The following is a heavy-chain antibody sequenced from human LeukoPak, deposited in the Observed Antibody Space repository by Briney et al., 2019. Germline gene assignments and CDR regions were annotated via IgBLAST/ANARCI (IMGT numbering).Heavy chain of an antibody. V-gene: IGHV3-23*01. CDR3: AKGGGGYCSSTRCVEGDVFDI. CDR2: MSGSPGNT. D-gene: IGHD2-2*01. J-gene: IGHJ3*02. CDR1: GFTFSSYA. Sequence: QTGGSLRLSCAASGFTFSSYAMSWVRQAPGKGLEWVSTMSGSPGNTYYADSVKGRFTISRDNSKNTLYLQMNSLRAEDTAVYYCAKGGGGYCSSTRCVEGDVFDIWGQGTMVTVSS.